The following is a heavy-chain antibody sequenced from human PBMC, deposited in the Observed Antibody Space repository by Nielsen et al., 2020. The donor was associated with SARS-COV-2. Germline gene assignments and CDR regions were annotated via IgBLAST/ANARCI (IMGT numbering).Heavy chain of an antibody. V-gene: IGHV3-23*01. CDR3: ARDYYYDSTGYIDY. CDR2: ISGSGGST. Sequence: GESLKISCAASEFTFSSYAMSWVRQAPGKGLEWVSAISGSGGSTYYADSVKGRFTISRDNSKNTLYLQINSLRTEDTAVYYCARDYYYDSTGYIDYWGQGTLVTVSS. CDR1: EFTFSSYA. J-gene: IGHJ4*02. D-gene: IGHD3-22*01.